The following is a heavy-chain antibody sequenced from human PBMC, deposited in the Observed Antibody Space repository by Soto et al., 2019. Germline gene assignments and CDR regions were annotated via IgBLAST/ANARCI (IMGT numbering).Heavy chain of an antibody. CDR3: AHMPDGSSWFDP. V-gene: IGHV2-5*02. D-gene: IGHD2-2*01. J-gene: IGHJ5*02. CDR1: GFSLSTSGVG. CDR2: IYWDEDK. Sequence: QITLKESGPTLVKPTQTLTLTCTFSGFSLSTSGVGVGWIRQPPGKALEWLALIYWDEDKRYSPTLKSRLNITKDNANNQVVLTMTNMDPVDTATYYCAHMPDGSSWFDPWGQGTLVTVSS.